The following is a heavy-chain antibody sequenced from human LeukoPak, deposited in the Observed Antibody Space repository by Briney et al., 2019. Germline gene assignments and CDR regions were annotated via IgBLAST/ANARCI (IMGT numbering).Heavy chain of an antibody. CDR3: ARAGDSSGWYFDY. D-gene: IGHD6-19*01. V-gene: IGHV4-59*01. J-gene: IGHJ4*02. Sequence: PSETLSLTCAVYGGSFSGYYWSWIRQPPGKGLEWIGYIYYSGSTNYSPSLNSRVTISVDTSKNLFSLKLSSVTAADTAVYYCARAGDSSGWYFDYWGQGTLVTVSS. CDR1: GGSFSGYY. CDR2: IYYSGST.